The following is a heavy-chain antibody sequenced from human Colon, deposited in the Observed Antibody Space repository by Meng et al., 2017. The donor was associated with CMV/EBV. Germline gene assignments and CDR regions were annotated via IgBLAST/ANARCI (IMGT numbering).Heavy chain of an antibody. V-gene: IGHV3-9*01. J-gene: IGHJ5*02. CDR2: ISSNSGII. Sequence: GGSLRLSCNVSGGSISDYHWTWVRQAPGKGLEWVSGISSNSGIIAYADSVKGRFTISRDSAKNSLYLQMNSLRDEDTALYYCAKDLAVATTSWGQGTLVTVSS. CDR1: GGSISDYH. CDR3: AKDLAVATTS. D-gene: IGHD6-19*01.